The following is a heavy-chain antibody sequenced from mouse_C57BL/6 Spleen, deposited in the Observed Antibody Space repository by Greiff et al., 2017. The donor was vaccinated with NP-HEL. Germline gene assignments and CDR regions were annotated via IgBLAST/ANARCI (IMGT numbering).Heavy chain of an antibody. D-gene: IGHD2-3*01. CDR1: GFSLSTFGMG. CDR2: IWWDDAK. J-gene: IGHJ1*03. V-gene: IGHV8-8*01. Sequence: QVTLKVCGPGILQPSQTLSLTCSFSGFSLSTFGMGVGWLRQPSGQGLDWLAHIWWDDAKYYNPALTSRITISKDTSKNQVFLKIANVDTADTATYDCARNLIYDCYYWYFDVWGTGTTVTVSS. CDR3: ARNLIYDCYYWYFDV.